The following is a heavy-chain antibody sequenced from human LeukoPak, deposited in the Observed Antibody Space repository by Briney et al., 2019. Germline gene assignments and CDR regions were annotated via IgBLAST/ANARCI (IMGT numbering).Heavy chain of an antibody. D-gene: IGHD6-13*01. Sequence: GGSLRLSCAASGFTFSSYSMNWVRQAPGKGLEWVSSISSSSSYIYYADSVKGRFTISRDNAKNSLYLQMNSLRAEDTAVYYCARGINEQQLDINDYWGQGTLVTVSS. CDR3: ARGINEQQLDINDY. V-gene: IGHV3-21*01. CDR2: ISSSSSYI. CDR1: GFTFSSYS. J-gene: IGHJ4*02.